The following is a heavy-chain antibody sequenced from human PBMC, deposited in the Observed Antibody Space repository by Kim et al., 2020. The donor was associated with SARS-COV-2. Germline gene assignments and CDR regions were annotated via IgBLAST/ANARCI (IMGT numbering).Heavy chain of an antibody. V-gene: IGHV3-30*07. Sequence: SVKCRFTISRDNSTSTVYLQMNSLRAEDNAVYFCARDRDGYSYGSAGMDVWGQGTTVTVSS. CDR3: ARDRDGYSYGSAGMDV. J-gene: IGHJ6*01. D-gene: IGHD5-18*01.